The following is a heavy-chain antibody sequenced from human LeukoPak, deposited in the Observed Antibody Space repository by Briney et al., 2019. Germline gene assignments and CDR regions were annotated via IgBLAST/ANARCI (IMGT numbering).Heavy chain of an antibody. CDR3: ARERCSSTSCYGDY. J-gene: IGHJ4*02. CDR2: IYSGGST. Sequence: GGSLRLSCAASGFTVSSNYMSWVRQAPGKGLEGVSVIYSGGSTYYADSVKGRFTISRDNSKNTLYLQMNSLRAEDTAVYYCARERCSSTSCYGDYWGQGTLDTVSS. CDR1: GFTVSSNY. V-gene: IGHV3-66*02. D-gene: IGHD2-2*01.